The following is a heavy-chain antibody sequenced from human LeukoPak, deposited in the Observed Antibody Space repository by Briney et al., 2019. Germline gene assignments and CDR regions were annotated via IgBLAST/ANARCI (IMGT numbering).Heavy chain of an antibody. CDR2: IYTSGST. CDR1: GGSISSYY. J-gene: IGHJ4*02. Sequence: PSETLSLTCTVSGGSISSYYWSWIRQPAGKGLEWIGRIYTSGSTNYNPSLKSRVTMSVDTSKNQFSLKLSSVTAADTAVYYCARLPFYYDSGGYRYYFDNWGQGTLVTVSS. D-gene: IGHD3-22*01. CDR3: ARLPFYYDSGGYRYYFDN. V-gene: IGHV4-4*07.